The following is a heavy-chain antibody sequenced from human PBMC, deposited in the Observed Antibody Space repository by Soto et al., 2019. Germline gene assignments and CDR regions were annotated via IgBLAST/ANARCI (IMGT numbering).Heavy chain of an antibody. D-gene: IGHD2-2*01. J-gene: IGHJ6*02. V-gene: IGHV1-69*01. CDR2: IIPIFGTA. CDR1: GGTFSSYA. Sequence: QVQLVQSGAEVKKPGSSVKVSCKASGGTFSSYAISWVRQAPGQGLEWMGGIIPIFGTANYAQKFQGRVTITADESTSTAYMELSSLRSEDTALYYCAREGCSSTSCYPSLRYYYYGMDVWGQGTTVTVSS. CDR3: AREGCSSTSCYPSLRYYYYGMDV.